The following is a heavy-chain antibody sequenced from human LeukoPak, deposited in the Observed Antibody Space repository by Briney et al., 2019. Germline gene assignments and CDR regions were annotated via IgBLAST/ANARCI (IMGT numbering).Heavy chain of an antibody. CDR1: GFTFSSYA. CDR3: ARDPPWAAAGKGEDY. D-gene: IGHD6-13*01. V-gene: IGHV3-23*01. CDR2: ITGGGDTT. Sequence: PGGSLRLSCAASGFTFSSYAMTWVRQAPGKGLEWVSAITGGGDTTYYADSVKGRFTISRDNAKNSLYLQMNSLRAEDTAVYYCARDPPWAAAGKGEDYWGQGTLVTVSS. J-gene: IGHJ4*02.